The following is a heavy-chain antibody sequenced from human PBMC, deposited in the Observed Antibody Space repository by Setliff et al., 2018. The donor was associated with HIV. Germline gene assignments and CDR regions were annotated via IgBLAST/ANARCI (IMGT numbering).Heavy chain of an antibody. J-gene: IGHJ3*01. CDR3: ARQIASVTPEMLVVNVAFDV. CDR1: GDSITHYY. V-gene: IGHV4-59*01. CDR2: IFDSENN. D-gene: IGHD3-22*01. Sequence: SETLSLTCSVSGDSITHYYWNWIRQPPGKGLEWIGNIFDSENNNYNPSLKSRVSMSVDTSKNQFSLRLTSVTAADTAVYYCARQIASVTPEMLVVNVAFDVWGQGKMVTVSS.